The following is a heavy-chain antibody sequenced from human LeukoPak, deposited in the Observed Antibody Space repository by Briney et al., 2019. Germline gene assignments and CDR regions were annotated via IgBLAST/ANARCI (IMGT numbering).Heavy chain of an antibody. CDR2: IGGSNTNT. V-gene: IGHV3-23*01. Sequence: GGSLRLSCATSGLTFSNSGMSWVRQAPGKGLEWVSSIGGSNTNTYYADSVKGRFTISRDNSKSTVSLQMSSLRAEDTAVYYCASERILTGYYIYSGEYFDYWGQGTLVTVSS. D-gene: IGHD3-9*01. CDR1: GLTFSNSG. CDR3: ASERILTGYYIYSGEYFDY. J-gene: IGHJ4*02.